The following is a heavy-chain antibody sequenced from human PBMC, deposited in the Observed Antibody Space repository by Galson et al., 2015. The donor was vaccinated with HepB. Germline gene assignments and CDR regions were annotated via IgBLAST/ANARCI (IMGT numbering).Heavy chain of an antibody. J-gene: IGHJ6*02. CDR2: IIPILGIA. CDR1: GGTFSSYT. CDR3: ASSAPRYDILEGYYYGMDV. V-gene: IGHV1-69*02. D-gene: IGHD3-9*01. Sequence: QSGAEVKKPGASVKVSCKASGGTFSSYTISWVRQAPGQGLEWMGRIIPILGIANYAQKFQGRVTITADKSTSTAYMELSSLRSEDTAVYYCASSAPRYDILEGYYYGMDVWGQGTTVTVSS.